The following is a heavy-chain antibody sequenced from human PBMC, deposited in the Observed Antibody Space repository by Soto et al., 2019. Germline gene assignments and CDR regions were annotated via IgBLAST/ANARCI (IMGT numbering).Heavy chain of an antibody. CDR2: ISYSGNT. Sequence: QVQLQESGPGLVKPSQTLSLTCSVSGASITSRGSYWTWIRQPPGKGREWIGHISYSGNTCYNSSLQSPLTISVDTSENQFSLMMTSATAADTAVYFCARETMWPSGRYYYYHMAVWGQGATVPVSS. CDR3: ARETMWPSGRYYYYHMAV. V-gene: IGHV4-30-4*01. J-gene: IGHJ6*02. CDR1: GASITSRGSY. D-gene: IGHD3-10*01.